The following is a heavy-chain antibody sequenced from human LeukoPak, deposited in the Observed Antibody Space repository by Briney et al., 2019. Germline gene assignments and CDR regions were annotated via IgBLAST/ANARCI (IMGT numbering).Heavy chain of an antibody. V-gene: IGHV3-23*01. CDR3: AGGVLRFWEPIIPKYLDY. CDR2: ISGSGGST. Sequence: GGSLRLSCAASGFTFSKHAMTWVRQAPGKGLEWVSAISGSGGSTYYADSVKGRFTISRDNSKNTLYLQMNSLRAEDTAVYYCAGGVLRFWEPIIPKYLDYGGQEPLVTVPS. D-gene: IGHD3-3*01. CDR1: GFTFSKHA. J-gene: IGHJ4*02.